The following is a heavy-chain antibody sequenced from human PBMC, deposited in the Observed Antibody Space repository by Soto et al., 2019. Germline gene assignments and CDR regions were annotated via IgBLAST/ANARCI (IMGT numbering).Heavy chain of an antibody. J-gene: IGHJ4*02. V-gene: IGHV4-39*01. CDR3: ARRASDYDFWSGYPIDY. D-gene: IGHD3-3*01. Sequence: SETLSLTCTVSGGSISSSSYYWGWIRQPPGKGLEWIGSIYYSGSTYYNPSLRSRVTISVDTSKNQFSLKLSSVTAADTAVYYCARRASDYDFWSGYPIDYWGQGTLVTVSS. CDR1: GGSISSSSYY. CDR2: IYYSGST.